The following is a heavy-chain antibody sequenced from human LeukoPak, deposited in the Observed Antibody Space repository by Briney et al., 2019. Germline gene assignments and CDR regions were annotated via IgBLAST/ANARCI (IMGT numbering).Heavy chain of an antibody. V-gene: IGHV3-23*01. J-gene: IGHJ4*02. CDR1: GFTFSSYA. D-gene: IGHD2-15*01. Sequence: GGSLRLSCAASGFTFSSYAMSWVRQAPGKGLEWVSAISGSGGSTYYADSAKGRFTISRDNSKNTLYLQMNSLRAEDTAVYYCAKDHSGQLLLGGIFDYWGQGTLVTVSS. CDR3: AKDHSGQLLLGGIFDY. CDR2: ISGSGGST.